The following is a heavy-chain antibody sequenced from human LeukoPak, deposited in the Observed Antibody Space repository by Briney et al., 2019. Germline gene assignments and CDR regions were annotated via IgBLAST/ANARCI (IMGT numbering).Heavy chain of an antibody. CDR3: ARGIRDGDKLYYFDD. V-gene: IGHV4-39*01. D-gene: IGHD5-24*01. CDR2: IYYSGTT. CDR1: GGSISSSSYY. Sequence: SETLSLTCTVSGGSISSSSYYWGWIRQPPGKGLEWLGSIYYSGTTYYNSSLKSRDTIFVDTSKNQFSLGVIFVTAADTADYCCARGIRDGDKLYYFDDWGQGTLITVSS. J-gene: IGHJ4*02.